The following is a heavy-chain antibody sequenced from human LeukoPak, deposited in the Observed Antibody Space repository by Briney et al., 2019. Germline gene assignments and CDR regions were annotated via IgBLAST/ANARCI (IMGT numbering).Heavy chain of an antibody. CDR1: GGSISSYY. V-gene: IGHV4-4*07. CDR3: ARGNYCSSTSCPCDY. Sequence: PSETLSLTCTVSGGSISSYYWGWIRQPAGKGLEWIGRISTSGRTNYNPSLQSRVTMSPDTSKNQFSLKLSSVTAADTAVYYCARGNYCSSTSCPCDYWGQGTLVTVSS. CDR2: ISTSGRT. D-gene: IGHD2-2*01. J-gene: IGHJ4*02.